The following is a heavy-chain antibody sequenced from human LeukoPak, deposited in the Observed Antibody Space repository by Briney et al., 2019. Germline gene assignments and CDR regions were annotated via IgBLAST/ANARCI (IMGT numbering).Heavy chain of an antibody. CDR1: GFTFSSYT. Sequence: QTGGSLRLSCAASGFTFSSYTMHWVRQAPGKGLEWVAFISYDGSNKYYADSVKGRFTISRDNSKNTLYLQMNSLRAEDTAVYYCARVRQWLDRDAFDIWGQGTMVTVSS. D-gene: IGHD6-19*01. CDR3: ARVRQWLDRDAFDI. J-gene: IGHJ3*02. CDR2: ISYDGSNK. V-gene: IGHV3-30*04.